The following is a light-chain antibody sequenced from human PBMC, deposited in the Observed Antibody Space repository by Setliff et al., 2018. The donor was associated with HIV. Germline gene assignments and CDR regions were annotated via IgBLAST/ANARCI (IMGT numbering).Light chain of an antibody. CDR1: SSNIGSNI. CDR2: RNN. J-gene: IGLJ1*01. V-gene: IGLV1-44*01. Sequence: QSVLTQPPSASGTPGQRVTISCSGSSSNIGSNIVNWYQHLPGTAPKLLIYRNNQRPSGVPDRFCGSKSGTSASLAISGLQSEDEADYYCATWDDSLNGNVFGSGTKVTVL. CDR3: ATWDDSLNGNV.